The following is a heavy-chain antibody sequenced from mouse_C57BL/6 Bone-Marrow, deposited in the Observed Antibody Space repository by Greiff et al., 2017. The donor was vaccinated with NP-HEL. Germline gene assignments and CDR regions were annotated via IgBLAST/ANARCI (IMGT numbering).Heavy chain of an antibody. CDR3: ESDYCAWFAY. D-gene: IGHD2-13*01. CDR2: IFRGSGST. V-gene: IGHV1-75*01. CDR1: GYTFTDYY. Sequence: QVQLQQSGPELVKPGASVKISCKASGYTFTDYYMNWVQQRPGQGLEWIGSIFRGSGSTYYHEKFKGKATLTVDKSSSTAYMLLSSLTSEDSSVYFCESDYCAWFAYWGQGTLVTVSA. J-gene: IGHJ3*01.